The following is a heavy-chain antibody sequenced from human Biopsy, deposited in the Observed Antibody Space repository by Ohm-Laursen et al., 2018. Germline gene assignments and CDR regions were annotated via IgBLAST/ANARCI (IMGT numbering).Heavy chain of an antibody. V-gene: IGHV1-69*11. CDR3: AREAIGYQLPCDD. Sequence: VSSVKASCKAPTGFFNSYGIIWVRQAPGQGLEWMGRIIPILRTTAYAQTFLGRVTITADSTTSTVDMELTSLTYDDTAVYFCAREAIGYQLPCDDWGQGTLVTVSS. CDR1: TGFFNSYG. J-gene: IGHJ4*02. CDR2: IIPILRTT. D-gene: IGHD2-2*01.